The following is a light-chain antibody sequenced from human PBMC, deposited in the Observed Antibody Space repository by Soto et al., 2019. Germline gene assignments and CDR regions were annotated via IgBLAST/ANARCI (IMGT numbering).Light chain of an antibody. Sequence: QSALTQPASVPGSPGQSITISCTGTSSDVGGYDYVSWYQQHPGKAPKLMIYDVTNRPSGVSNRFSGSKSGNTASLTISGLQAEDEADYYCISYSSINTYVFVTGTKVTVL. CDR1: SSDVGGYDY. CDR2: DVT. CDR3: ISYSSINTYV. J-gene: IGLJ1*01. V-gene: IGLV2-14*01.